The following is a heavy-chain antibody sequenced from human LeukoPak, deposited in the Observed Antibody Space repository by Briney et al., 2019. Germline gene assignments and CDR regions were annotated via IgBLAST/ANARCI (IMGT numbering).Heavy chain of an antibody. CDR3: ARHVRGYSYGYQSWFDP. CDR2: IDPSDSYT. V-gene: IGHV5-10-1*01. D-gene: IGHD5-18*01. J-gene: IGHJ5*02. CDR1: GYSFTSYW. Sequence: GESLKISCKGSGYSFTSYWIGWVRQMPGKGLEWMGRIDPSDSYTNYSPSFQGHVTISADKSISTAYLQWSSLKASDTAMYYCARHVRGYSYGYQSWFDPWGQGTLVTVSS.